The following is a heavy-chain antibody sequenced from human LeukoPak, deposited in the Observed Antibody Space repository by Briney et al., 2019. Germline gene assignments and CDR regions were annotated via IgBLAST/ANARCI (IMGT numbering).Heavy chain of an antibody. V-gene: IGHV3-23*01. D-gene: IGHD3-16*01. J-gene: IGHJ4*02. CDR2: LRGNGDA. Sequence: PGGSLTLSCAASGFTFSSYAMSWVRETPARGLEWVSSLRGNGDAFYADSVKGRFTLSRDESRNTVYLQLNKQRVEDTAIYYCAKASWVSTADAVLWGQGTVVTVSS. CDR3: AKASWVSTADAVL. CDR1: GFTFSSYA.